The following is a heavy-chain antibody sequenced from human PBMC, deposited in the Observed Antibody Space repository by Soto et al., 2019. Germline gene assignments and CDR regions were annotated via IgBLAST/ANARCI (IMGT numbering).Heavy chain of an antibody. D-gene: IGHD3-22*01. CDR3: ARHPPITMIAVVISGYYYGMDV. CDR1: GYSFISYW. J-gene: IGHJ6*02. Sequence: GESLKISCKGSGYSFISYWISWVRQMPGKGLEWMGRIDPSDSYTNYSPSFQGHVTISADKSISTAYLQWSSLKASDTAMYYCARHPPITMIAVVISGYYYGMDVWGQGTTVTVSS. CDR2: IDPSDSYT. V-gene: IGHV5-10-1*01.